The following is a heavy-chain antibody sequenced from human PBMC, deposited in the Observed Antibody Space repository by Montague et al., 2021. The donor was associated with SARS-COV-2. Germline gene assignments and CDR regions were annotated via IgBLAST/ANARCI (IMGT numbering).Heavy chain of an antibody. CDR1: WFSLSTSGMC. D-gene: IGHD6-13*01. CDR3: ARILVAAAGSPFDP. J-gene: IGHJ5*02. CDR2: IDWDDDK. V-gene: IGHV2-70*11. Sequence: PALVKPTQTLTLTCPFSWFSLSTSGMCVSRIRQPPETALEWLARIDWDDDKYYRTSLKTRLTIPKDTPKNQVVLTMTNMQPMDTPPYYCARILVAAAGSPFDPWNQVKLVTFSS.